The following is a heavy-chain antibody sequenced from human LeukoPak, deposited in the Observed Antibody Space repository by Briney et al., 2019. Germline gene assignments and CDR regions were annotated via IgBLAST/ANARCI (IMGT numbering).Heavy chain of an antibody. Sequence: PSETLSLTCTVSGGSISSSSYYWGWIRQPPGKGLEWIGSIYYSGSTYYNPSLKSRVTISVDTSKNQFSLKLSSVTAADTAVYYCARRVLGIVVGTFDYWGQGTLVTVSS. CDR1: GGSISSSSYY. V-gene: IGHV4-39*01. CDR3: ARRVLGIVVGTFDY. J-gene: IGHJ4*02. CDR2: IYYSGST. D-gene: IGHD3-22*01.